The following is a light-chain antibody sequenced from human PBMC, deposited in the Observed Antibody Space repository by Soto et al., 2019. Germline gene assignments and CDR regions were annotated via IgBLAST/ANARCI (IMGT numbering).Light chain of an antibody. J-gene: IGKJ5*01. Sequence: DIQMTQSPSSLSASVGHTVTITCRASQDVRSDLGWYQHKPGKAPKRLIYAASRLQGVVPSRFSGSGSGTEFTLTIGSLQPEDSATYYCLQNDSFPYTFGQGTRLEIK. CDR2: AAS. V-gene: IGKV1-17*01. CDR3: LQNDSFPYT. CDR1: QDVRSD.